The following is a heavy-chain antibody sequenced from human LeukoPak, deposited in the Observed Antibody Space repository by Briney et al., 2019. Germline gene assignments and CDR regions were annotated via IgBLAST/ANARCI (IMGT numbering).Heavy chain of an antibody. Sequence: ASVKVSCKVSGYTLTELSIHWVRQAPGKGLEWVGGFDPEDGETVYAQKFQGRVTMTRDTSTSTVYMELSSLRSEDTAVYYCARVTHPVVVPYYFDYWGQGTLVTVSS. CDR3: ARVTHPVVVPYYFDY. CDR2: FDPEDGET. J-gene: IGHJ4*02. D-gene: IGHD2-21*01. CDR1: GYTLTELS. V-gene: IGHV1-24*01.